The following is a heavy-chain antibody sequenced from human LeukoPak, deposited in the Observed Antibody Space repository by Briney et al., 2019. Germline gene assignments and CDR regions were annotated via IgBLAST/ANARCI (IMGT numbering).Heavy chain of an antibody. CDR2: IIPILGIA. V-gene: IGHV1-69*04. D-gene: IGHD6-19*01. CDR3: AREPIPIAVATTVYLDY. CDR1: GGTFSSYA. Sequence: SVKVSCKASGGTFSSYAISWVRQAPGQGLEWMGRIIPILGIANYAQKFQGRVTITADKSTSTAYMELSSLRSEDTAVYYCAREPIPIAVATTVYLDYWGQGTLVTVSS. J-gene: IGHJ4*02.